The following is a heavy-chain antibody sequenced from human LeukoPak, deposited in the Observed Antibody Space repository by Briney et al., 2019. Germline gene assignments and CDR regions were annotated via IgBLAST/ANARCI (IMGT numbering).Heavy chain of an antibody. CDR2: IIPIFGTA. V-gene: IGHV1-69*06. CDR3: ARDLEGRYSGYDPADYYMDV. D-gene: IGHD5-12*01. CDR1: GYTFTGYY. J-gene: IGHJ6*03. Sequence: GASVKVSCKASGYTFTGYYIHWVRQAPGQGLEWMGGIIPIFGTANYAQKFQGRVTITADKSTSTAYMELSSLRSEDTAVYYCARDLEGRYSGYDPADYYMDVWGKGTTVTVSS.